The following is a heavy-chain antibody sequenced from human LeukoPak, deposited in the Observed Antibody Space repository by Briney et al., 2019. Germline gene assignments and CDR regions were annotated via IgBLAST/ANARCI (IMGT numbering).Heavy chain of an antibody. J-gene: IGHJ4*02. CDR1: GFTFSSYA. D-gene: IGHD3-16*01. CDR3: ARDSWGFDY. CDR2: ISYDGGNK. V-gene: IGHV3-30-3*01. Sequence: GRSLRLSCAASGFTFSSYAMHWVRQAPGKGLEWVAVISYDGGNKYYADSVKGRFTISRDNSKNTLYLQMNSLRAEDTAVYYCARDSWGFDYWGQGTLVTVSS.